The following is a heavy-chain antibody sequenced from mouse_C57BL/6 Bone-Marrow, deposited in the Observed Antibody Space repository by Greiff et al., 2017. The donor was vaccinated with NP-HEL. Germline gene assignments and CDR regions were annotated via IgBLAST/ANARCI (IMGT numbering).Heavy chain of an antibody. J-gene: IGHJ2*01. Sequence: QVQLQQPGAELVKPGASVKLSCKASGYTFTSYWMHWVKQRPGQGLEWIGMIHPNSGSTNYNEKFKSKATLTVDKSSSTAYMQLSSLTSEDSAVYYGAIICSSYSLYYFDCWGQGATLTVST. V-gene: IGHV1-64*01. CDR2: IHPNSGST. D-gene: IGHD1-1*01. CDR1: GYTFTSYW. CDR3: AIICSSYSLYYFDC.